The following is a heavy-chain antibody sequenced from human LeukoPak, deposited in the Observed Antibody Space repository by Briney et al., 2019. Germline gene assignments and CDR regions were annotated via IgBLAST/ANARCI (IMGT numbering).Heavy chain of an antibody. D-gene: IGHD4-17*01. CDR3: AREYGDPRLRYFDY. CDR1: GFTFSSYW. J-gene: IGHJ4*02. CDR2: IKKDGSEK. Sequence: GGSLRLPCAASGFTFSSYWMSWVRQAPGKGLEWVANIKKDGSEKYYVDAVKGRFTISRDNAKNSLYLQMNSLRAEDTAVYYCAREYGDPRLRYFDYWGQGTLVTVSS. V-gene: IGHV3-7*01.